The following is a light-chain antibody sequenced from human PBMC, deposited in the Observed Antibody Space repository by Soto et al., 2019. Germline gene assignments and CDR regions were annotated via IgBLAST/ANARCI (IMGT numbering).Light chain of an antibody. CDR3: SSYTSGSHYV. Sequence: SLLTQPASVSGSPGQSITISCPGTSSDVGGYKFVSWYQQHPGKAPKFIIYDVSIRPSGVSNRFSGSKSGNTASLTISGLQAEDEADYYCSSYTSGSHYVFGTGTKVTVL. CDR1: SSDVGGYKF. J-gene: IGLJ1*01. V-gene: IGLV2-14*01. CDR2: DVS.